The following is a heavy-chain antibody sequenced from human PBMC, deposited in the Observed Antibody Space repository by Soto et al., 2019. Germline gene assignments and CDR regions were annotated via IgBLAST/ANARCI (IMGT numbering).Heavy chain of an antibody. CDR3: ARVVATVAGPYGMDV. CDR1: GYTFTSYV. J-gene: IGHJ6*02. V-gene: IGHV1-18*01. D-gene: IGHD6-19*01. CDR2: ISAYNGNT. Sequence: QVHLVQSGAEVKKPGASVKVSCRASGYTFTSYVISWVRQAPGQGPEWMGWISAYNGNTNFAQRLQGRVTMTTDTSTSTAYMELRSLISDDTAVYYCARVVATVAGPYGMDVWGQGTTVTVSS.